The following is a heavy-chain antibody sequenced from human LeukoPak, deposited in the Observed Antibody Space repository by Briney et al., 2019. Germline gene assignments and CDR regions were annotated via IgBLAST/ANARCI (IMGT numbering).Heavy chain of an antibody. J-gene: IGHJ4*02. CDR3: ARGTWEAAARPYSFDT. Sequence: GASVKVSCKAFGYSFTNFGINWVRQAPGQGLEWMGWISAYNGHTNYAQKFQGRVTMTTDTSTSTAYMELRSLISDDTAVYYCARGTWEAAARPYSFDTWGQGTLVTVSS. D-gene: IGHD1-26*01. V-gene: IGHV1-18*01. CDR2: ISAYNGHT. CDR1: GYSFTNFG.